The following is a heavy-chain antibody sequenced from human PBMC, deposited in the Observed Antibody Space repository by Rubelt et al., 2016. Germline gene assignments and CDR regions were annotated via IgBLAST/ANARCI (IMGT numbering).Heavy chain of an antibody. CDR3: ARGGIAVAGQDY. CDR2: IYYSGST. V-gene: IGHV4-59*01. D-gene: IGHD6-19*01. CDR1: GGSISSYY. J-gene: IGHJ4*02. Sequence: QVQLQESGPGLVKPSETLSLTCTVSGGSISSYYWSWIRQPPGKGLEWIGYIYYSGSTNYNPSLKSRVTISVDTSKNQFSLKLSSVTAADTAVYYCARGGIAVAGQDYWGQGTLVTVSS.